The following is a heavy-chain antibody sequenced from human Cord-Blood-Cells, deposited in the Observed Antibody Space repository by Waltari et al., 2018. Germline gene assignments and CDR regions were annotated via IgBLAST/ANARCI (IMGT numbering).Heavy chain of an antibody. V-gene: IGHV3-30*18. CDR2: ISYDGSNK. J-gene: IGHJ6*03. Sequence: VQPVESGGGVVQPGRSLRLSCAASGITSSSYGMHSVRQSPRKGLEWVAVISYDGSNKYYADSVRGRVTISRDNSKNTLYLQMNSLRAEDTAVYYCAKDHDFWSGYYYYMDVWGKGTTGTVSS. CDR3: AKDHDFWSGYYYYMDV. D-gene: IGHD3-3*01. CDR1: GITSSSYG.